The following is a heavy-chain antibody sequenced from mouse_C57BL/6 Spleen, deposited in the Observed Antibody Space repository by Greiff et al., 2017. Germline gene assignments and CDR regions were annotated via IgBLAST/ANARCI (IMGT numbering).Heavy chain of an antibody. CDR1: GYSITRGYY. CDR2: ISYDGSN. Sequence: EVQRVESGPGLVKPSQSLSLTCSVTGYSITRGYYWNWIRQFPGNKLEWMGYISYDGSNNYNPSLKNRISITRDTSKNQFFLKLNSVTTEDTATYYCARKLRYFDVWGTGTTVTVSS. J-gene: IGHJ1*03. V-gene: IGHV3-6*01. CDR3: ARKLRYFDV.